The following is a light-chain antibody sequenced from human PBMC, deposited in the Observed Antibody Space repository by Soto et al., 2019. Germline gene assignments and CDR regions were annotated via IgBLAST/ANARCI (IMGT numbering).Light chain of an antibody. V-gene: IGKV1-5*01. J-gene: IGKJ1*01. Sequence: DIQMTQSPSTLSASVGDRVTITCRASQSISSWLAWYQQKPGKAPKLLIYDASSLESGVPSRFSGSRSGTEFTITISSLQPDDFATYYCQQYNSYSTFGHGTKVEIK. CDR1: QSISSW. CDR3: QQYNSYST. CDR2: DAS.